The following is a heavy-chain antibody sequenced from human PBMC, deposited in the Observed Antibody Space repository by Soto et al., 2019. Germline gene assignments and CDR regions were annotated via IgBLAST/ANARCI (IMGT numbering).Heavy chain of an antibody. V-gene: IGHV4-59*01. Sequence: PSETLSLTCTVSGGSISSYYWSWIRQPPGKGLEWIGYIYYSGSTNYNPSLKSRVTISVDTSKNQFSLKLSSVTAADTAVYYCARIAAAGTKVDCWGQGTLVTVSS. CDR2: IYYSGST. J-gene: IGHJ4*02. CDR1: GGSISSYY. D-gene: IGHD6-13*01. CDR3: ARIAAAGTKVDC.